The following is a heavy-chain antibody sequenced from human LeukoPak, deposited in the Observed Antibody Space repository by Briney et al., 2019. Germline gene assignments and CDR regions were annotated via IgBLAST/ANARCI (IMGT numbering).Heavy chain of an antibody. Sequence: GGSLRLSCAASGFTFSSYAMSWVRRAPGKGLEWVSAISGSGGSTYYADSVKGRFTISRDNSKNTLYLQMNSLRAEDTAVYYCAKVPFYCSSTSCYTVYWGQGTLVTVSS. V-gene: IGHV3-23*01. J-gene: IGHJ4*02. CDR2: ISGSGGST. D-gene: IGHD2-2*02. CDR3: AKVPFYCSSTSCYTVY. CDR1: GFTFSSYA.